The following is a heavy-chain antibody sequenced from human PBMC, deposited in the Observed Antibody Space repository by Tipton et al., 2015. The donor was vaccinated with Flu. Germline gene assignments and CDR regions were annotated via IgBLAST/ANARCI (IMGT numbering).Heavy chain of an antibody. V-gene: IGHV4-59*08. Sequence: TLSLTCTVSGGSTSSYYWSWIRQPPGKGLEWIGNIGHSTNTYYSPSLRSRVTMSVDRSKNQFSLTLSSVTAADTAVNYCARRDYSNYVSDPKNWFDSWGQGTLVTVSS. D-gene: IGHD4-11*01. J-gene: IGHJ5*01. CDR1: GGSTSSYY. CDR3: ARRDYSNYVSDPKNWFDS. CDR2: IGHSTNT.